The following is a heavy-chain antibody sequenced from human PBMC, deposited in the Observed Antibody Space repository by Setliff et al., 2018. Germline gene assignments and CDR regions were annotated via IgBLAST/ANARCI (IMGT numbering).Heavy chain of an antibody. Sequence: SETLSLTCAVYGGSFSGYYWSWIRQPPGKGLEWIGEINHSGSTNYNPSLKSRVTISVDTSKNQFSLKLSSVTAADTAVYYCARWRQRRDGYNKWVNHFDYWGQGTLVTVSS. D-gene: IGHD5-12*01. CDR3: ARWRQRRDGYNKWVNHFDY. J-gene: IGHJ4*02. CDR1: GGSFSGYY. CDR2: INHSGST. V-gene: IGHV4-34*01.